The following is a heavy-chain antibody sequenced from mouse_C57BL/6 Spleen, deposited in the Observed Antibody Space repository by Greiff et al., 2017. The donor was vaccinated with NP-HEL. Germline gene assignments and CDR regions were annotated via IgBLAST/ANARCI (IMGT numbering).Heavy chain of an antibody. CDR3: ARGDYDDGVDY. Sequence: QVQLQQPGAELVMPGASVKLSCKASGYTFTSYWMHWVKQRPGQGLEWIGEIDPSDSYTNYNQKFKGKSTLTVDKSSSTAYMQLSSLTSEDSAVYYCARGDYDDGVDYWGQGTSVTVSS. V-gene: IGHV1-69*01. CDR1: GYTFTSYW. CDR2: IDPSDSYT. J-gene: IGHJ4*01. D-gene: IGHD2-4*01.